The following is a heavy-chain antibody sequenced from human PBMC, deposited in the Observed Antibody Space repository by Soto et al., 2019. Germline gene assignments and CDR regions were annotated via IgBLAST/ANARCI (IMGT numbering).Heavy chain of an antibody. CDR2: IYHSGST. CDR1: CYSIISDGC. J-gene: IGHJ4*02. Sequence: ETLYLRWGVACYSIISDGCWGWVRQPPGQGREWIGNIYHSGSTSYHPSLKCRVTISIDTSTNQFSLKLRSVTAADTALYYCARQRTSVVTQAYFASWGQGSLVTVSS. V-gene: IGHV4-38-2*01. D-gene: IGHD2-21*02. CDR3: ARQRTSVVTQAYFAS.